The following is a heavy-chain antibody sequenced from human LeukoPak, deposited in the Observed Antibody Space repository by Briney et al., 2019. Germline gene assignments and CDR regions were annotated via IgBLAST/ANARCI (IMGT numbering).Heavy chain of an antibody. CDR3: ARVFYDSRLSPPNY. D-gene: IGHD3-16*01. CDR1: GFIFSSYW. V-gene: IGHV3-7*01. J-gene: IGHJ4*02. Sequence: PGGSLRLSCAASGFIFSSYWMNWVRQAPGKGLEWVATIKQGGSEKYYVDSVKGRFTISRDNAKNSLYLQMNSPRAEDTAVYYCARVFYDSRLSPPNYWGQGTLVTVSS. CDR2: IKQGGSEK.